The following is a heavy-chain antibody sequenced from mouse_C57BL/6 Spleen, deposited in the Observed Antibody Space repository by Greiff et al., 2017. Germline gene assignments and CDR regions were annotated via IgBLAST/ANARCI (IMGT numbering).Heavy chain of an antibody. V-gene: IGHV5-12*01. D-gene: IGHD2-12*01. CDR3: ARHRDYSYYAWFAY. Sequence: EVKLMESGGGLVQPGGSLTLSCAASGFTFSDYSMYWVRQTPEKRLEWVAYISNVGGSHYYPDTVKGRFTISRDNAKNTLYLQMSRLKSEDTAMYYFARHRDYSYYAWFAYWGQGTLVTVSA. J-gene: IGHJ3*01. CDR2: ISNVGGSH. CDR1: GFTFSDYS.